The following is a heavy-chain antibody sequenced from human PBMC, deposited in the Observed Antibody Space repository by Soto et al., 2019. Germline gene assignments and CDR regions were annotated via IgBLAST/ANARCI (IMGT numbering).Heavy chain of an antibody. CDR3: AYGDYHNWFDP. D-gene: IGHD4-17*01. CDR2: INHSGST. J-gene: IGHJ5*02. Sequence: PSETLSLTCAVYGGSFSGYYWSWIRQPPGKGLEWIGEINHSGSTNYNPSLKSRVTISVDTSKNQFSLKLSSVTAADTAVYYCAYGDYHNWFDPWGHGTLVTVSS. V-gene: IGHV4-34*01. CDR1: GGSFSGYY.